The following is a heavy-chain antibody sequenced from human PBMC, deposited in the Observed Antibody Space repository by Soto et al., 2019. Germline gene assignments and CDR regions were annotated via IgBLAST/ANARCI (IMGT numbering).Heavy chain of an antibody. CDR2: ISYDGTIT. V-gene: IGHV3-30-3*01. J-gene: IGHJ6*01. D-gene: IGHD2-2*01. CDR3: ATTRVGSCQSSNCLSDICNGTEV. Sequence: IHCVLQATSKGLEGVAVISYDGTITYYADSVKGRFTISRDNSKNTLYLQMNSLRTEDTAVYYCATTRVGSCQSSNCLSDICNGTEVWRKGTTVPVTS.